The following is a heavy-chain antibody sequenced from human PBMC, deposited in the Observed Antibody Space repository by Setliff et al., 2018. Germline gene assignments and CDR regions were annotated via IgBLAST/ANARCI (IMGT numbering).Heavy chain of an antibody. CDR2: INPNSGGT. V-gene: IGHV1-2*02. Sequence: ASVKVSCKASGYSFTSYDINWVRLAAGQGLEWMGWINPNSGGTNYAQKFQGRVTMAWDTSISTAYMDLSRLTSDDTATYYCAGVDVLTASPFWGQGTLVTVSS. D-gene: IGHD3-9*01. CDR3: AGVDVLTASPF. J-gene: IGHJ4*02. CDR1: GYSFTSYD.